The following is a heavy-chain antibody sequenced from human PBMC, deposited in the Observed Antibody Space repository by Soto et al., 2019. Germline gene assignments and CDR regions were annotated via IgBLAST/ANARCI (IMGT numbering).Heavy chain of an antibody. V-gene: IGHV3-30*18. CDR2: ISYDGSNK. CDR3: AKDQLRITMVRGIDY. Sequence: PGGSLRLSCAASGFTFSSYGMHWVRQAPGKGLEWVAVISYDGSNKYYADSVKGRFTISRDNSKNTLYLQMNSLRAEDTAVYYCAKDQLRITMVRGIDYWGQGTLVTVSS. D-gene: IGHD3-10*01. J-gene: IGHJ4*02. CDR1: GFTFSSYG.